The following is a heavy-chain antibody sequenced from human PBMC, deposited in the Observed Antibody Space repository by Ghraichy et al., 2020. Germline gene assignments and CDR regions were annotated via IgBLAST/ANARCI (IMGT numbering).Heavy chain of an antibody. CDR2: ISASGGST. V-gene: IGHV3-23*01. D-gene: IGHD1-26*01. CDR1: GFTFSSYA. J-gene: IGHJ6*03. CDR3: AKEWELLFYFYMDV. Sequence: GESLNISCAASGFTFSSYAMSWVRQAPGTGLEWVSAISASGGSTYYADSVKGRFTTSRDNSKNTLFLQMNSLRAEDTAVYYCAKEWELLFYFYMDVWGKGTTVTVSS.